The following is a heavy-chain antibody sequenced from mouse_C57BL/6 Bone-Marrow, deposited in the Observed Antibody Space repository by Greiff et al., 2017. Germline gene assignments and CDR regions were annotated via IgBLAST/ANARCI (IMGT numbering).Heavy chain of an antibody. Sequence: VQLQQPGAELVKPGASVKMSCKASGYTFTSYWMTWVKQRPGQGLEWIGDIYPGSGSTNYNEKFKSKATLTVDTSSSTAYMQLSSLTSEDSAVYYGARQGWLRREFAYWGQGTLVTVSA. CDR1: GYTFTSYW. V-gene: IGHV1-55*01. J-gene: IGHJ3*01. D-gene: IGHD2-2*01. CDR3: ARQGWLRREFAY. CDR2: IYPGSGST.